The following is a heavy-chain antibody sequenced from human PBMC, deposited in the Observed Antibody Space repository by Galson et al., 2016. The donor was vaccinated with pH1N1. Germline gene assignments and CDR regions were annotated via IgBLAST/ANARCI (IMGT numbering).Heavy chain of an antibody. Sequence: SVKVSCKASGYTLTTYGISWVRQAPGQGLEWMGSISTDNGNTIYAHNLQGRVTLTTDTSTSTAYMELRSLRSDDTAIYYCARDRGRGYSWYGELDHWGQGTLVTVSS. V-gene: IGHV1-18*01. J-gene: IGHJ4*02. D-gene: IGHD6-13*01. CDR2: ISTDNGNT. CDR1: GYTLTTYG. CDR3: ARDRGRGYSWYGELDH.